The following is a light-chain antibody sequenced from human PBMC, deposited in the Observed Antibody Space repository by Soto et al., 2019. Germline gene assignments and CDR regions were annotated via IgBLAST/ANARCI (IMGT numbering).Light chain of an antibody. CDR2: DVS. Sequence: QSALTQPASVSGSPGQSIAISCTGTSSDVDAYNFVSWYQHHPGKASKLMIFDVSNRPSGVSNRFSGSKSGNTASLTISGLQAEDEADYYCTSYTTSSTYVFGTGTKLTVL. CDR1: SSDVDAYNF. CDR3: TSYTTSSTYV. J-gene: IGLJ1*01. V-gene: IGLV2-14*03.